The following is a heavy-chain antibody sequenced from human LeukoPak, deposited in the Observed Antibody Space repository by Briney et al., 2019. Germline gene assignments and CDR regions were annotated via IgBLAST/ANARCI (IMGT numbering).Heavy chain of an antibody. J-gene: IGHJ4*02. V-gene: IGHV4-4*07. D-gene: IGHD1-14*01. Sequence: SEALSLTCTVSGGSISSYYWSWIRQPAGKGLEWIGRIYSSGSTNYNPSLKSRVTISIDTSNNQFSLKLTSVTAADTAVYYCARDSWPEVVRFDFWGQGTLVTVSS. CDR2: IYSSGST. CDR1: GGSISSYY. CDR3: ARDSWPEVVRFDF.